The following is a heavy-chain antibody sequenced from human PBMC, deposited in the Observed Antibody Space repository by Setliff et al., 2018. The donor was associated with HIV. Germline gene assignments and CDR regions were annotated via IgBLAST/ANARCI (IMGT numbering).Heavy chain of an antibody. Sequence: ASVKVSCKASGYAFNSYGINWVRQAPGQGLEWMGWINTVTGNPTYAQGFTGRFVFSLDTSVSTAYLQISSLKAEDSAVYYCARRMEMTPIGYWGQGTLVTVSS. V-gene: IGHV7-4-1*02. D-gene: IGHD2-15*01. CDR3: ARRMEMTPIGY. CDR1: GYAFNSYG. CDR2: INTVTGNP. J-gene: IGHJ4*02.